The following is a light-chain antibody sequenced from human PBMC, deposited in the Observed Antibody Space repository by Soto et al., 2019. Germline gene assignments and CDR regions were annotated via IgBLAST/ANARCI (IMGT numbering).Light chain of an antibody. J-gene: IGLJ1*01. CDR2: GNS. CDR1: SSNIGAGYD. CDR3: QSYDSSLIGWL. V-gene: IGLV1-40*01. Sequence: QSVLTPPPSMSGAPGQRVTISCTGSSSNIGAGYDVHWYQHLPGTAPKLLIFGNSDRPSGVPDRFSGSKSGTSASLAISGLLAEDEADYYCQSYDSSLIGWLFGTGTKVTVL.